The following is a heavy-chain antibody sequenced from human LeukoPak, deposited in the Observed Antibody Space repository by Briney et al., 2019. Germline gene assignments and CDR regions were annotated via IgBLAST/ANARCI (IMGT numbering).Heavy chain of an antibody. Sequence: SVKVSCKASGGIFSNYVITWVRQAPGQGLQWMGGIIPMFGTANYAQKFQGRVTITADESTSTAYMELSSLRSEDTAVYYCARASGVATVNDVFDIWGQGTMVTVSS. J-gene: IGHJ3*02. V-gene: IGHV1-69*13. CDR1: GGIFSNYV. D-gene: IGHD4-17*01. CDR2: IIPMFGTA. CDR3: ARASGVATVNDVFDI.